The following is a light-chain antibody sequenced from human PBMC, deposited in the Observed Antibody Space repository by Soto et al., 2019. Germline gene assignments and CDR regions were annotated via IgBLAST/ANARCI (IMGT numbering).Light chain of an antibody. CDR1: QSVSSSY. CDR2: GAS. V-gene: IGKV3-20*01. J-gene: IGKJ1*01. Sequence: EIVLTQSPGTLSLSPGERATLSCRASQSVSSSYLAWYQQKPGQAPRLLIYGASSRATGIPDRFSGSGSGTDFTLTISRLEPEDLAVYCCQQYGSSPSTFCQGTKVEIK. CDR3: QQYGSSPST.